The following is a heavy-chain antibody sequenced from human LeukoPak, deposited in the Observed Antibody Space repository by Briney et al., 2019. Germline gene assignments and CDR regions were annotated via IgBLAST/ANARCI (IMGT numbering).Heavy chain of an antibody. CDR2: INSDGSST. J-gene: IGHJ4*02. D-gene: IGHD4-17*01. V-gene: IGHV3-74*01. CDR3: ARGKTPAVTTPFDY. Sequence: GGSLRLSCAASGFTFNSYWMHWVRQAPGKGLVWVSRINSDGSSTSYADSVKGRFTLSRDNAKNTLFLQMNSLRAEDTAMYYCARGKTPAVTTPFDYWGQGTLVTVSS. CDR1: GFTFNSYW.